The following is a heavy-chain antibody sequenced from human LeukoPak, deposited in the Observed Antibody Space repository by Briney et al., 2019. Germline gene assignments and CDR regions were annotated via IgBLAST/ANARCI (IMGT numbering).Heavy chain of an antibody. CDR2: TSGSGVRT. V-gene: IGHV3-23*01. Sequence: GGSLRLSCAASGFTFGNYAIAWVRQAPGKGLEWVSGTSGSGVRTDYAESVKGRFTVSRDNSKNTLYLETNSLRAEDTAVYYCAKGAVHYDILTGYLNWGQGTLVTVSA. J-gene: IGHJ4*02. D-gene: IGHD3-9*01. CDR3: AKGAVHYDILTGYLN. CDR1: GFTFGNYA.